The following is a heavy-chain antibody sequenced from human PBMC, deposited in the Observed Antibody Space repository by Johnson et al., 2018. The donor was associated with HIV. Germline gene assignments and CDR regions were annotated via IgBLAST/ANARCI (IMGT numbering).Heavy chain of an antibody. CDR2: MWYDGSNK. V-gene: IGHV3-30*19. Sequence: QVQLVESGGGLVKPGRSLRLSCAASGFTFSSYGMHWVRQAPCKGLAWVAFMWYDGSNKYYTDSLKVRFTISMDNSKNTLYLQMNSLRAEDTAVYYCARDFGLFLGKDDAFDIWGQGTMVTVSS. D-gene: IGHD7-27*01. CDR3: ARDFGLFLGKDDAFDI. J-gene: IGHJ3*02. CDR1: GFTFSSYG.